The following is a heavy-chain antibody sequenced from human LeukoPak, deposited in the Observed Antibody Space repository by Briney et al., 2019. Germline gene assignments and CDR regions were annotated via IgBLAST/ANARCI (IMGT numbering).Heavy chain of an antibody. Sequence: GGSLRLSCAASGFTFNTYWMHWVRQAPGKGLVWVSRINSDGRRTTYADSLKGRFTISRDNAKNTLYLQMNSLRAEDMAVYYCARDLDCGGNSNFDDWGQGTLVTVSS. V-gene: IGHV3-74*01. CDR1: GFTFNTYW. J-gene: IGHJ4*02. CDR2: INSDGRRT. D-gene: IGHD4-23*01. CDR3: ARDLDCGGNSNFDD.